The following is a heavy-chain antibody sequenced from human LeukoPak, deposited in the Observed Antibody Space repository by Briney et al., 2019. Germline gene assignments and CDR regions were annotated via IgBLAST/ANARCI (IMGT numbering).Heavy chain of an antibody. CDR3: ARNGITGTYNWFDP. CDR2: INPSGGST. D-gene: IGHD1/OR15-1a*01. V-gene: IGHV1-46*02. J-gene: IGHJ5*02. CDR1: GYTFYSYY. Sequence: ASVNVSCKTSGYTFYSYYIHWVRQAPGQGLEWMGIINPSGGSTSYAQKFQGRVTMTRDMSTSTVYMELSSLRSEDTAVYYCARNGITGTYNWFDPWGQGTLVTVSS.